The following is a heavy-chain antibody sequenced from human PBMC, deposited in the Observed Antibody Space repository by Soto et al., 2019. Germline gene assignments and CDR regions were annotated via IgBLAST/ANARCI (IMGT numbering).Heavy chain of an antibody. Sequence: EVQLVESGGGVVRPGGSLRLSCAASGFTFDDYGMSWVRQAPGKGLEWVSGINWNGGSTGYADSVKGRFTISRDNAKNSLYLQMNSLRSEDTALYHCARILDDGSVSYLFDYWGQGTLVTVSS. CDR2: INWNGGST. V-gene: IGHV3-20*01. CDR3: ARILDDGSVSYLFDY. D-gene: IGHD3-10*01. J-gene: IGHJ4*02. CDR1: GFTFDDYG.